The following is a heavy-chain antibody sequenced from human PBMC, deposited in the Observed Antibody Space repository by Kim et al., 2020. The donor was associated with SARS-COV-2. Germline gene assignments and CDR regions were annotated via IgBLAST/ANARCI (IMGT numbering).Heavy chain of an antibody. J-gene: IGHJ4*02. CDR3: AKSAGSRFDS. CDR2: ST. D-gene: IGHD3-10*01. V-gene: IGHV3-23*01. Sequence: STYYADSVKGRFTISRDKSKNTLYLQMNTLRAEDTAVYYCAKSAGSRFDSWGQGTLVTVSS.